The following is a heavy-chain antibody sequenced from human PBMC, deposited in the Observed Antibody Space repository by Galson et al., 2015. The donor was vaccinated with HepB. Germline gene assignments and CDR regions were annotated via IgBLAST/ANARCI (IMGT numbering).Heavy chain of an antibody. CDR2: IYYSGST. Sequence: SETLSLTCTVSGGSISSSSDYWGWIRQPPGKGLEWIGFIYYSGSTYYNPSLKSRVAISVDTSKNQFSLKLSSVTAADTAVYYCARTLTGGLSDPWGQGTLVTVSS. D-gene: IGHD3-9*01. J-gene: IGHJ5*02. V-gene: IGHV4-39*01. CDR3: ARTLTGGLSDP. CDR1: GGSISSSSDY.